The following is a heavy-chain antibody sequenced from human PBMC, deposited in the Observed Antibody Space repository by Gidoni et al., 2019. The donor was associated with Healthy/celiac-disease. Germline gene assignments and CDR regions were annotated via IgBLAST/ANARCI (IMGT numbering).Heavy chain of an antibody. D-gene: IGHD3-3*01. V-gene: IGHV3-73*01. Sequence: EVQLVESGGGVVQPGGSLNLSCAASGVTFSGSAMHWVRQASGKGLEWVGRIRSKANSYATAYAASVKGRFTISRDDSKNTAYLQMNSLKTDDTAVYYCTTTYDFWSGYLYYYMDVWGKGTTVTVSS. CDR2: IRSKANSYAT. CDR3: TTTYDFWSGYLYYYMDV. CDR1: GVTFSGSA. J-gene: IGHJ6*03.